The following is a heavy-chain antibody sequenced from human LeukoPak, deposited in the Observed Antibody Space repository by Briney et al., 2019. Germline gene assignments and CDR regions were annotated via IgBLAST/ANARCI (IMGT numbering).Heavy chain of an antibody. V-gene: IGHV1-24*01. J-gene: IGHJ4*02. CDR3: ATDPFYIAAAGNWSDY. CDR2: FDPEDGET. D-gene: IGHD6-13*01. CDR1: GYTFTELS. Sequence: ASVKVSCKVSGYTFTELSMHWVRQAPGKGLEWMGGFDPEDGETIYAQKFQGRVTMTEDTSTDTAYMELSSLRSEDTAVYYCATDPFYIAAAGNWSDYWGQGTLVTVSS.